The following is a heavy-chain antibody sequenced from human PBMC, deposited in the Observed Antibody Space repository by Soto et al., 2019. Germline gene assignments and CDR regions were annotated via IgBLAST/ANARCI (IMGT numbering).Heavy chain of an antibody. D-gene: IGHD5-18*01. CDR2: IIPIFGTA. J-gene: IGHJ4*02. V-gene: IGHV1-69*13. CDR1: GGTFSSYA. Sequence: ASVEVSCKXSGGTFSSYAISWVRQAPGRGLEWMGGIIPIFGTANYAQKFQGRVTITADESTSTAYMELSSLRSEDTAVYYCAREWDTAMVREWYFDYWGQGTLVTVSS. CDR3: AREWDTAMVREWYFDY.